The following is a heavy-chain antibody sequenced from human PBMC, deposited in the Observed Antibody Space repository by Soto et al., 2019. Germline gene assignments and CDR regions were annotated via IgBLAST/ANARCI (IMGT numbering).Heavy chain of an antibody. CDR2: IDPSDSYT. Sequence: LGESLKISCKGSGYSFTSYWISWVRQMPGKGLEWMGRIDPSDSYTNYSPSFQGHVTISADKSISTAYLQWSSLKASDTAMYYCARHPYSRALSYYYYYGMDVWGQGTTVTVSS. J-gene: IGHJ6*02. CDR3: ARHPYSRALSYYYYYGMDV. V-gene: IGHV5-10-1*01. D-gene: IGHD6-13*01. CDR1: GYSFTSYW.